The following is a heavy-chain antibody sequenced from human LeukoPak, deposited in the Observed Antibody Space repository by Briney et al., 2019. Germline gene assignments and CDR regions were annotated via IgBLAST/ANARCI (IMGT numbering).Heavy chain of an antibody. V-gene: IGHV1-46*01. CDR2: IAPSVDTT. Sequence: GASVKVSCKASAYTFSNYLLHWVRQAPGQGLEWVGRIAPSVDTTNYAQKSRDRVTMTRDTSTSTVYMELRSLRSEDTAVYHCVREESGGYFDYWGQGTLVTVSS. J-gene: IGHJ4*02. CDR1: AYTFSNYL. D-gene: IGHD2-8*02. CDR3: VREESGGYFDY.